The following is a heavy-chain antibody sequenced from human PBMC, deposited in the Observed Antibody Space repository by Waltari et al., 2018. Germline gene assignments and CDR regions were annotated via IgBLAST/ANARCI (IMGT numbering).Heavy chain of an antibody. V-gene: IGHV3-48*01. CDR2: IRASSAAI. CDR1: GFTFGVHS. J-gene: IGHJ4*02. Sequence: EVQLVESGGGLVQPGGSLRLSCAGSGFTFGVHSMHWIRQAPGKGLEGVSYIRASSAAIYYADSVKGRFTISRDNAKNLLFLQMSNLGAEDMAVYYCATEPAPGAGINYWGQGILVTVSS. CDR3: ATEPAPGAGINY. D-gene: IGHD6-19*01.